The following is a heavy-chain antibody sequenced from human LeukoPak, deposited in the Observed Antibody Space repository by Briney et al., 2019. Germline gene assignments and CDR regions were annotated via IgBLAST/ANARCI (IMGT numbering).Heavy chain of an antibody. CDR3: AREIVGAIDY. CDR2: ISSSSSYT. CDR1: GFTFSDYY. Sequence: GGSLRLSCAASGFTFSDYYMSWIRQAPGKGLEWVSYISSSSSYTNYAASVKGRFTISRDNAKNSLYLQMNSLRAEDTAVYYCAREIVGAIDYWGQGTLVTVSS. D-gene: IGHD1-26*01. V-gene: IGHV3-11*06. J-gene: IGHJ4*02.